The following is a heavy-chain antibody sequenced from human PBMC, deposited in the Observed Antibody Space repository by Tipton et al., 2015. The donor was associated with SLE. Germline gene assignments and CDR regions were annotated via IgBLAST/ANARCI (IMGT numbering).Heavy chain of an antibody. CDR2: IYDRGTT. CDR1: GGSISSGSYY. CDR3: ASAQLGAWRFDS. D-gene: IGHD7-27*01. Sequence: TLSLTCTVSGGSISSGSYYWSWIRQSPRKGLEWIGYIYDRGTTNYNPSLMNRVTISLDTSESQFSLKLTSVTAADTAVYYCASAQLGAWRFDSWGQGTLVTVSS. V-gene: IGHV4-61*01. J-gene: IGHJ4*02.